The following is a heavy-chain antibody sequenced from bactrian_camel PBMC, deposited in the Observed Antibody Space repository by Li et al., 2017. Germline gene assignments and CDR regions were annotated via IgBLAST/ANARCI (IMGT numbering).Heavy chain of an antibody. D-gene: IGHD1*01. V-gene: IGHV3S53*01. CDR2: FTFDGTL. Sequence: HVQLVESGGGSVQAGGSLKLSCAASGYNNIFIVCTMGWHRQAPGKERELVAHFTFDGTLTYSDAAKGRFTISRDKASNTLILQMTHLNADDTGLYICGAEPTGGAGWCPTFEYGRGTQVTVS. CDR1: GYNNIFIVCT. J-gene: IGHJ4*01.